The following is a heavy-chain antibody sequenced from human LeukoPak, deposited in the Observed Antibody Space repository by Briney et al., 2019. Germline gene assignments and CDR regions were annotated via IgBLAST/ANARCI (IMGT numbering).Heavy chain of an antibody. Sequence: SETLSLTRTVSGGSISSSSYYWGWIRQPPGKGLEWIGSIYYSGSTYYNPSLKSRVTISVDTSKNQFSLKLGSVTAADTAVYYCACIPRGVIDYWGQGTLVTVSS. D-gene: IGHD3-10*01. CDR3: ACIPRGVIDY. J-gene: IGHJ4*02. CDR2: IYYSGST. CDR1: GGSISSSSYY. V-gene: IGHV4-39*01.